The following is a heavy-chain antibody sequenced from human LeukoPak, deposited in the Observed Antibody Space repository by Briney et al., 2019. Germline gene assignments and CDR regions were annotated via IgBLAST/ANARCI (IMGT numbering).Heavy chain of an antibody. J-gene: IGHJ4*02. CDR2: LYSSGST. Sequence: SETLSLTCTVSGGSISSYSWSWIRQPAGKGLQWIGRLYSSGSTNYNSSLKSRVTMSVDTSKNQFSLKLSSVTAADTAVYYCAKEGTSCYDYWGQGALVTVSS. D-gene: IGHD2-2*01. CDR1: GGSISSYS. CDR3: AKEGTSCYDY. V-gene: IGHV4-4*07.